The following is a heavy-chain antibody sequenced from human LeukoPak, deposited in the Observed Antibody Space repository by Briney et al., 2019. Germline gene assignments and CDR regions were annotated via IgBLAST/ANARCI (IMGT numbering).Heavy chain of an antibody. V-gene: IGHV3-23*01. Sequence: GGSLRLSCAASGFAFSSYAMSWVRQAPGKGLEWVSAISGSGGSTYYADSVKGRFTISRDNSKNTLYLQMNSLRAEDTAVYYCAKVEVDPGSYSGSYLDYYYYYMDVWGKGTTVTVSS. D-gene: IGHD1-26*01. CDR3: AKVEVDPGSYSGSYLDYYYYYMDV. CDR2: ISGSGGST. J-gene: IGHJ6*03. CDR1: GFAFSSYA.